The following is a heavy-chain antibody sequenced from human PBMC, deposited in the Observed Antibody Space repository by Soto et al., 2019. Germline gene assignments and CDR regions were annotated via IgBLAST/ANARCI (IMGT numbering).Heavy chain of an antibody. V-gene: IGHV3-21*01. CDR2: ISSSYYI. J-gene: IGHJ5*02. Sequence: GGSLRLSCAASGFTFSSYTMKWVRQAPGKGLEWVASISSSYYIKYADSVKGRFTISRDNAKNSLYLQMNSLRAEDTAVYYCARDRRELLSNWFDPWGQGTLVTVSS. CDR3: ARDRRELLSNWFDP. D-gene: IGHD1-26*01. CDR1: GFTFSSYT.